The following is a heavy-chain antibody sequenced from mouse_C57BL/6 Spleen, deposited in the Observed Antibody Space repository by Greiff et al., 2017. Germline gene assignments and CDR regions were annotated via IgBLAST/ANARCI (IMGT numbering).Heavy chain of an antibody. CDR1: GYAFSSYW. V-gene: IGHV1-80*01. CDR3: ARGGYGPWYFDV. CDR2: IYPGDGDT. J-gene: IGHJ1*03. Sequence: VMLVESGAELVKPGASVKISCKASGYAFSSYWMNWVKQRPGKGLEWIGQIYPGDGDTNYNGKFKGKATLTADKSSSTAYMQLSSLTSEDSAVYFCARGGYGPWYFDVWGTGTTVTVSS. D-gene: IGHD1-1*01.